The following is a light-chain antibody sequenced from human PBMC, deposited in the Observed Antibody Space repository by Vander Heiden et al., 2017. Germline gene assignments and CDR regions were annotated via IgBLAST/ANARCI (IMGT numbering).Light chain of an antibody. CDR1: QRISSY. V-gene: IGKV1-39*01. Sequence: DSQMTQSPPSLSASVGDSLPLPCRASQRISSYLTWYQHKPGKAPKLLIYGASSMPTGVPARFSGSGSGTDFTLSVASVQPEDFATYYCLHTCGAPRTFGQGTKVEIK. J-gene: IGKJ1*01. CDR3: LHTCGAPRT. CDR2: GAS.